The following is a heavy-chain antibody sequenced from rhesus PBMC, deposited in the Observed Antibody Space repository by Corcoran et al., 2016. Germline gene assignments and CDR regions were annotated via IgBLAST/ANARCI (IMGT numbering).Heavy chain of an antibody. CDR1: GGSIRDSYF. V-gene: IGHV4S18*01. CDR3: ARDLRYSGSWNFDF. D-gene: IGHD6-25*01. CDR2: ISCSGGST. Sequence: QVQLQESGPGLVKPSETLSLICTGSGGSIRDSYFWSWIRQPPGKGLGWLGRISCSGGSTNYNPSLKSRVTISRDTSKNQFSLKLSSVTAADTAVYYCARDLRYSGSWNFDFWGQGVLVTDSS. J-gene: IGHJ4*01.